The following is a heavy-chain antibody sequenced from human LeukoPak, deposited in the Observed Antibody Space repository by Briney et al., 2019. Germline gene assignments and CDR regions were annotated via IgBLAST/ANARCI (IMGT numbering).Heavy chain of an antibody. CDR3: AKGQGGDFWSGSAYFD. D-gene: IGHD3-3*01. CDR1: GFTFSTYA. V-gene: IGHV3-23*01. CDR2: ISGRGDST. J-gene: IGHJ4*02. Sequence: PGGSLRLSCAASGFTFSTYAMSWVRQAPGKGLEWVSGISGRGDSTYNADSVKGRFTVSRDNSKNTLYLQMNSLTAEDTAVYYCAKGQGGDFWSGSAYFDWGQGTLVTVSS.